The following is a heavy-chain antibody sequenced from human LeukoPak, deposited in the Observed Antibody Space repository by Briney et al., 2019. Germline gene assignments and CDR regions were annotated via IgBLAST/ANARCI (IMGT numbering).Heavy chain of an antibody. V-gene: IGHV3-21*01. CDR1: GFTFSSYS. Sequence: PGGSLRLSCAASGFTFSSYSMNWVRQAPGKGLEWVSSISSSSSYIYYADSVKGRFTISRDNAKNSLYLQMNSLRAEDTAVYYCANLGRVGGSGWYQYWGQGTLVTVSS. J-gene: IGHJ4*02. CDR2: ISSSSSYI. D-gene: IGHD6-19*01. CDR3: ANLGRVGGSGWYQY.